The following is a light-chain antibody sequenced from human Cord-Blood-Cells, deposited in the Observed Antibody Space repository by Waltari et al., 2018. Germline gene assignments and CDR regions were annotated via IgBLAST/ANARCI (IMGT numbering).Light chain of an antibody. CDR3: QQANSFPLT. Sequence: DIQMTQVPSSGSASVGDRVTITCRASQGISRWLACYRQKPGKAPKLLIYAASSLQSGVPSRFSGSGSGTDFTHTISSLQPEDFATYYCQQANSFPLTFGGGTKVEIK. CDR1: QGISRW. V-gene: IGKV1D-12*01. CDR2: AAS. J-gene: IGKJ4*01.